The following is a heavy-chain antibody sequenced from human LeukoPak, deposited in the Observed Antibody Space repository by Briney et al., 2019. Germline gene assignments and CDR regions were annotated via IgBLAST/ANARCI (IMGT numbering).Heavy chain of an antibody. D-gene: IGHD2-8*01. J-gene: IGHJ4*01. Sequence: ASVKVSYKASGYTFTDSNIHWMRRAPGQGLEWLGWLSPKTGGTTYAQKFQGRVTMTRDTSINTAYMELSSLRSDDTAVYYCARVEYNNGRDYWGQGTLVTVSS. CDR1: GYTFTDSN. CDR3: ARVEYNNGRDY. CDR2: LSPKTGGT. V-gene: IGHV1-2*02.